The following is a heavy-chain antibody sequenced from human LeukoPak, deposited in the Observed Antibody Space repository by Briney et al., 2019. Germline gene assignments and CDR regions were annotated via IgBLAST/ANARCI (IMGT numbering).Heavy chain of an antibody. Sequence: PSETLSLTCSVSGGSISSGPYFWSWIRQSPGQGLEWIGYIWPSGSTNYNPSLSGRVAISLDKSRNHFTLMVTAVTAADTAVYYCARGEMATPDGFFDCWGQGTLVTVSS. J-gene: IGHJ4*02. CDR2: IWPSGST. V-gene: IGHV4-30-2*06. CDR1: GGSISSGPYF. D-gene: IGHD5-24*01. CDR3: ARGEMATPDGFFDC.